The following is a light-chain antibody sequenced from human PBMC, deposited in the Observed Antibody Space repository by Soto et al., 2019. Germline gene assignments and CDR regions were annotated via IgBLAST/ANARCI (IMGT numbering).Light chain of an antibody. CDR1: SSDVGSYNL. Sequence: QSVLTQPASVSGSPGQSITISCTGTSSDVGSYNLVSWYQHHPGKAPKLMIFEVNKRPSGVSNRFSGSKSGNTASLTISGLQAEDESDYSCCSYAGSSTYVCGGGTKVTVL. V-gene: IGLV2-23*02. CDR2: EVN. CDR3: CSYAGSSTYV. J-gene: IGLJ1*01.